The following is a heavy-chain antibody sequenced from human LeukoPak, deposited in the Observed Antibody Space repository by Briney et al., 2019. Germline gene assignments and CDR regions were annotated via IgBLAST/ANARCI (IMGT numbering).Heavy chain of an antibody. J-gene: IGHJ5*02. V-gene: IGHV3-23*01. CDR3: AKAPPRGYDFWSGFGTWYNWFDP. CDR2: ISGSGGST. Sequence: GGSLRLSCVASGFTFSSYSMSWVRQAPGKGLEWVSAISGSGGSTYYADSVKGRFTISRDNSKNTLYLQMNSLRAEDTAVYYCAKAPPRGYDFWSGFGTWYNWFDPWGQGTLVTVSS. D-gene: IGHD3-3*01. CDR1: GFTFSSYS.